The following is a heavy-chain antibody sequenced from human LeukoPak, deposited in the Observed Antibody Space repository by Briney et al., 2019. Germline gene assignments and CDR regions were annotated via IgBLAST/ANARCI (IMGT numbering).Heavy chain of an antibody. CDR3: AKVGKDVYSSGWPYSFFDY. J-gene: IGHJ4*02. CDR2: ISGSGGST. V-gene: IGHV3-23*01. CDR1: GFTFNSYA. Sequence: GGSLRLSCAASGFTFNSYAMSWVRQAPGKGLEWVSAISGSGGSTYYADSVKGRFTISRDNPKNTLYLQMNSLRAEDTAVYYCAKVGKDVYSSGWPYSFFDYWGQGTLVTVSS. D-gene: IGHD6-19*01.